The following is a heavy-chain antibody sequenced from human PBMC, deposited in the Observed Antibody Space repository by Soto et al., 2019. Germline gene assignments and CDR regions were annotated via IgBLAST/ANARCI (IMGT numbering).Heavy chain of an antibody. D-gene: IGHD4-17*01. J-gene: IGHJ4*02. Sequence: QVQLVESGGGVVQPGRSLRLSCAASGFTFSSYGMHWVRQAPGKGLEWVAVISYDGNNKYYADSVKGRFTISRDNFKNTLYLQMDSLRAEDTAMYYCAKDHLETTVTTPSYWGQGTLVXVSS. CDR3: AKDHLETTVTTPSY. V-gene: IGHV3-30*18. CDR2: ISYDGNNK. CDR1: GFTFSSYG.